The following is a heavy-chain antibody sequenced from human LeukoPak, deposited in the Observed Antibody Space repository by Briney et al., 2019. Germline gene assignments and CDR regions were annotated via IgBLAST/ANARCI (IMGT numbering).Heavy chain of an antibody. V-gene: IGHV4-59*01. CDR1: GGSINIGY. J-gene: IGHJ4*02. CDR2: LYPSGST. D-gene: IGHD1-26*01. Sequence: SETLSPTCSVSGGSINIGYWRWIRQPPGKGPEWIGLLYPSGSTNYNPSRKSRVTISVDTSRTQFSLKLSSVTAAETAVYYCASGHYPFEYWGQGTLVTVSS. CDR3: ASGHYPFEY.